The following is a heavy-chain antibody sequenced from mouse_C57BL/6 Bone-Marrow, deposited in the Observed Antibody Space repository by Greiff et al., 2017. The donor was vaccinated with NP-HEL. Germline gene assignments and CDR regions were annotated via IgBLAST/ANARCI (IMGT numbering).Heavy chain of an antibody. Sequence: QVQLQQPGAELVRPGSSVKLSCKASGYTFTSCWMDWVKQRPGQGLEWIGNIYPSDSETHYNQKFKDKATLTVDKSSSTAYMQLSSLTSEDSAVYYCARHYDGYYEAWFAYWGQGTLVTVSA. V-gene: IGHV1-61*01. CDR3: ARHYDGYYEAWFAY. CDR2: IYPSDSET. J-gene: IGHJ3*01. CDR1: GYTFTSCW. D-gene: IGHD2-3*01.